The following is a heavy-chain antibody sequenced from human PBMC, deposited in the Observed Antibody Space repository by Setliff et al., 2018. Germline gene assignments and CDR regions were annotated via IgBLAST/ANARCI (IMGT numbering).Heavy chain of an antibody. CDR3: AKENHFWGGYPNYFRLYYLDF. V-gene: IGHV3-30*02. Sequence: GGSLRLSCETSGLTFSDSGMQWVRQAPGRGLEWVAFLRSDGTTRYQSDSMKARFTISRDNSKNTLYLQMNSLRPEDTAVYFCAKENHFWGGYPNYFRLYYLDFWGPGTLVTVSS. CDR1: GLTFSDSG. CDR2: LRSDGTTR. D-gene: IGHD3-3*02. J-gene: IGHJ4*02.